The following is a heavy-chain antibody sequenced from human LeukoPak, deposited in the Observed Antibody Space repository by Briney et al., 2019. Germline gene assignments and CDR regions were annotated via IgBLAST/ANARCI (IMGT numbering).Heavy chain of an antibody. D-gene: IGHD6-13*01. CDR3: AAGFSNHGYIY. V-gene: IGHV1-58*02. CDR1: GLAFITSV. J-gene: IGHJ4*02. Sequence: TSVTVSCKASGLAFITSVMMSVRQTRGQGLEWIGWTVLGRGDTNYAQSLEERVTITRDMSTSTAYMQLSSLRSEDTAIYYCAAGFSNHGYIYWGQGTLVTVSS. CDR2: TVLGRGDT.